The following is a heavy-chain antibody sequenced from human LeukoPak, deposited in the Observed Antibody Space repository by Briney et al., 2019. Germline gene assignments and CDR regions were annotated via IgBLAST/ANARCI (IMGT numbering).Heavy chain of an antibody. CDR2: INTDGSNI. D-gene: IGHD3-3*01. V-gene: IGHV3-74*01. Sequence: PGGSLRLSCAASGFIFSSWWMLWFRRLPGKGLVSVAHINTDGSNIRYADSVKGRFTLSRDNAKNRLYLQMNSLRPEEKGVYYCTTFGIAWSLSYWGQGALVTVSS. CDR1: GFIFSSWW. CDR3: TTFGIAWSLSY. J-gene: IGHJ4*02.